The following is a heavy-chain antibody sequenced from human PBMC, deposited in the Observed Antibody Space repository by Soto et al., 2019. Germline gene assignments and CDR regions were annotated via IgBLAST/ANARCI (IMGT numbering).Heavy chain of an antibody. CDR1: GGYISSYY. CDR2: IYYSGST. J-gene: IGHJ4*02. V-gene: IGHV4-59*01. D-gene: IGHD3-22*01. CDR3: ARAFGSTMTSLF. Sequence: PSETLSLTCTVSGGYISSYYWTWIRQPPGKGLEWIGYIYYSGSTNYNPSLKSRVTMSIDTSKNQFSLKLSSVNAADTAVYYCARAFGSTMTSLFWGQGTLVTVSS.